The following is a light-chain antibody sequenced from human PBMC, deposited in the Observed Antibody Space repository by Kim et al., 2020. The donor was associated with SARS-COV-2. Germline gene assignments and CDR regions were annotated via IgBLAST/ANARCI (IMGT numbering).Light chain of an antibody. CDR2: QHT. CDR3: QAWDNNAAV. V-gene: IGLV3-1*01. J-gene: IGLJ3*02. CDR1: NLGDKY. Sequence: SYELTQPPSVSVSPGQTVTITCSGSNLGDKYAYWYQKKAGQSPVLVIDQHTKRPSGISQRFSGSSSGNTATLTISRAQTMDEADYYCQAWDNNAAVFGGG.